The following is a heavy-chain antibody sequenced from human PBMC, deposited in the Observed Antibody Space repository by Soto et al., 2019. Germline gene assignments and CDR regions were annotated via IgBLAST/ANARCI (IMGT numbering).Heavy chain of an antibody. J-gene: IGHJ2*01. D-gene: IGHD4-17*01. CDR2: IYYSGST. CDR1: GGSISSGGYY. CDR3: ARVAEPLNDYGWYFDL. Sequence: SETLSLTCTVSGGSISSGGYYWSWIRQHPGKGLEWIGYIYYSGSTYYNPSLKSRVTISVDTSKNQFSLKLSSVTAADTAVYYCARVAEPLNDYGWYFDLWGRGTLVTVSS. V-gene: IGHV4-31*03.